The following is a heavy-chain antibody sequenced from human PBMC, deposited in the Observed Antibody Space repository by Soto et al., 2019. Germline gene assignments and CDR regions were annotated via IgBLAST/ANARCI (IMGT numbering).Heavy chain of an antibody. V-gene: IGHV3-7*01. D-gene: IGHD3-10*01. Sequence: EVQLVESGGKLVQPGGSLRLSCVASGFPFSDYWMSWVRQAPGEGLEWVARIKFDGTGIQYADSVKGRFTISRDNAENSVYLQMNRLRAEDTAVYCWGRDSGYGSVDAVIHYFGYLGQGTVVTVTS. CDR2: IKFDGTGI. CDR1: GFPFSDYW. CDR3: GRDSGYGSVDAVIHYFGY. J-gene: IGHJ4*02.